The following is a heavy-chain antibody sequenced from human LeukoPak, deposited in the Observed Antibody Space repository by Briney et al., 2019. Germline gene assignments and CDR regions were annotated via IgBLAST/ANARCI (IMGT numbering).Heavy chain of an antibody. CDR3: AGSLGYCTSNVCYLKY. CDR1: GYSENFYG. D-gene: IGHD2-8*01. CDR2: ISAQHGQT. V-gene: IGHV1-18*01. J-gene: IGHJ4*02. Sequence: ASVRVSCKTSGYSENFYGITWVRQVAGRGLEWMGWISAQHGQTEYAPNSQDRVTMTTDTYTNTAHMELRSLRSDDTAVYYCAGSLGYCTSNVCYLKYWGQGTLVTVSS.